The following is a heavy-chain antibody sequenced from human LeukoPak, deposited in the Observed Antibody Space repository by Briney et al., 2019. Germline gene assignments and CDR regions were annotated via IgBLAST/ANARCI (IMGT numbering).Heavy chain of an antibody. CDR1: GYTFTSYD. V-gene: IGHV1-8*01. Sequence: ASVKVSCKASGYTFTSYDINWVRQATGQGLEWMGWMNPNSGNTGYAQKFQGRVTMTRNTSISTAYMELSSLRSEGTAVYYCASGYASMRYNWFDPWGQGTLVTVSS. J-gene: IGHJ5*02. CDR2: MNPNSGNT. CDR3: ASGYASMRYNWFDP. D-gene: IGHD5-24*01.